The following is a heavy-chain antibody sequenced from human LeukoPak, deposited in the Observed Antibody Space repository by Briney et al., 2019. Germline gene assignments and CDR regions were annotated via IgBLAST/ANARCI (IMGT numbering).Heavy chain of an antibody. J-gene: IGHJ4*02. CDR2: ISGSGGST. Sequence: GGSLRLSCAASGFTFSNYAMSWVRQAPGKGLEWVSAISGSGGSTYYADFVKGRFTISRDNSKNTLYLQMNSLRAEDTAVYYCAKDGGAYCGGDCYSEFDYWGQGTLVTVSS. V-gene: IGHV3-23*01. CDR1: GFTFSNYA. D-gene: IGHD2-21*02. CDR3: AKDGGAYCGGDCYSEFDY.